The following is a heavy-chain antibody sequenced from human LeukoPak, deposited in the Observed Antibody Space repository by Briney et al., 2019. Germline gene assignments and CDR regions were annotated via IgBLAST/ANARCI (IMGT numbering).Heavy chain of an antibody. CDR3: ARDVSRVGATGPFDY. D-gene: IGHD1-26*01. V-gene: IGHV1-2*02. CDR1: GYTFSGYY. Sequence: ASVKVSCKASGYTFSGYYMQWVRQAPGQGLEWMGWINPNSGDTNYAQKFQGRVTMTRDTSISIAYMELSRLRSDDTAVYYCARDVSRVGATGPFDYWGQGTLVTVSS. CDR2: INPNSGDT. J-gene: IGHJ4*02.